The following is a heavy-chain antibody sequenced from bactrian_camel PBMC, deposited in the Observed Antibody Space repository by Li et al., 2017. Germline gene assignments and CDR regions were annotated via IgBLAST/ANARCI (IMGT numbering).Heavy chain of an antibody. V-gene: IGHV3S55*01. CDR1: RSTVSISR. Sequence: HVQLVESGGGSVQVGGTLRLSCLASRSTVSISRMAWFRQAPGKEREGLAVIRSDGILAYKESVRGRFTISGDIAKNTLYLQMTNLKPEDTAMYYCAADAGLWYEGRCKHQGVQDYTVSGQGTQVTVS. J-gene: IGHJ4*01. D-gene: IGHD2*01. CDR2: IRSDGIL.